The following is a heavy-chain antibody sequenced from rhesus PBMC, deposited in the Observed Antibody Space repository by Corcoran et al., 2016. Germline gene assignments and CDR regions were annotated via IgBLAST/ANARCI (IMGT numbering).Heavy chain of an antibody. J-gene: IGHJ5-2*02. Sequence: QVQLQESGPGLVTPSETLSLTCGVSGDPIRIPRWSCIPPPPGMGLSCIWVINGKSGNTHNNPSLKRRVNMSNDASMNDFSLELTSVTAADTAVYFCAKGTRILFDSGYYTENSLDVWGRGVLVTVSS. CDR2: INGKSGNT. CDR3: AKGTRILFDSGYYTENSLDV. D-gene: IGHD3-28*01. CDR1: GDPIRIPR. V-gene: IGHV4-80*01.